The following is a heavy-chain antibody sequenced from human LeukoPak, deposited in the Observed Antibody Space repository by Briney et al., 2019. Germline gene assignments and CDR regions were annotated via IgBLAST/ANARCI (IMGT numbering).Heavy chain of an antibody. CDR2: IIPIFGTA. V-gene: IGHV1-69*13. J-gene: IGHJ4*02. CDR1: GGTFSSYA. Sequence: ASVKVSCKASGGTFSSYAISWVRQAPGQGLERMGGIIPIFGTANYAQKFQGRVTITADESTSTAYMELSSLRSEDTAVYYCAREGRGGNIDYWGQGTLVTVSS. CDR3: AREGRGGNIDY. D-gene: IGHD2-15*01.